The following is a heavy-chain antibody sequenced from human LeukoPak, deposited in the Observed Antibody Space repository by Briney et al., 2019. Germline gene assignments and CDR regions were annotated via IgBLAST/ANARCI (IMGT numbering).Heavy chain of an antibody. CDR3: ARGAYYYDSSGYYD. J-gene: IGHJ4*02. Sequence: PGGSLRLSCAASGFTFSSYSMNWVGQAPGKGLEWVSSISSSSSYIYYADSVKGRFTISRDNAKNSLYLQMNSLRAEDTAVYYCARGAYYYDSSGYYDWGQGTLVTVSS. CDR1: GFTFSSYS. D-gene: IGHD3-22*01. V-gene: IGHV3-21*01. CDR2: ISSSSSYI.